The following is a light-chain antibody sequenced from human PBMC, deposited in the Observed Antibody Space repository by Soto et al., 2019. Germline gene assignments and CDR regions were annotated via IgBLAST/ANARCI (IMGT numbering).Light chain of an antibody. CDR1: SSNIGSNY. V-gene: IGLV1-47*01. CDR3: AAWDDSLSGRYV. CDR2: RNN. Sequence: QSLLTQPPSASGTPWQRVTISCSGSSSNIGSNYVYWYQQLPGTAPKLLIYRNNQRPSGVPDRFSGSKSGTSASLAISGLRSEDEADYYCAAWDDSLSGRYVFGTGTKVNVL. J-gene: IGLJ1*01.